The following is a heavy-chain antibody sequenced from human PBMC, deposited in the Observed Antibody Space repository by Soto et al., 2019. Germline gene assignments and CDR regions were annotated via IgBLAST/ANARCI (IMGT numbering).Heavy chain of an antibody. Sequence: QVQLVQSGAEVKEPGASVKVSCKASGYTFTDYRMHWVRQAPGQGLEWMGMINPSGGSTTYAQKFQGSVTMTRETSTTTVYRELSSLRSEDTAVYYCGRERGGWGQGTLVTVSS. CDR3: GRERGG. CDR2: INPSGGST. D-gene: IGHD3-10*01. V-gene: IGHV1-46*01. J-gene: IGHJ4*02. CDR1: GYTFTDYR.